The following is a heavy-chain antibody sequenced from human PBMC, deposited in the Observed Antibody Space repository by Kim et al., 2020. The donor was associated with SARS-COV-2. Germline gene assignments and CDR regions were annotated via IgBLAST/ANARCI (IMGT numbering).Heavy chain of an antibody. V-gene: IGHV1-18*01. D-gene: IGHD6-19*01. CDR2: ISAYNGNT. CDR3: ARDGSIAVAGTFLDEHFDYYYYGMDV. J-gene: IGHJ6*02. CDR1: GYTFTSYG. Sequence: ASVKVSCKASGYTFTSYGISWVRQAPGQGLEWMGWISAYNGNTNYAQKLQGRVTMTTDTSTSTAYMGLRSPRSDDTAVYYCARDGSIAVAGTFLDEHFDYYYYGMDVWGQGTTVTVSS.